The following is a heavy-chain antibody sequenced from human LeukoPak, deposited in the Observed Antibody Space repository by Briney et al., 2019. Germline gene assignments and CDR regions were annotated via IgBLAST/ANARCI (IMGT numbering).Heavy chain of an antibody. CDR1: GGTFSSYA. CDR2: IIPIFGTA. J-gene: IGHJ3*02. CDR3: ARGGYYDILGNDAFDI. Sequence: SVKVSCKASGGTFSSYAISWVRQAPGQGLEWMGGIIPIFGTANYAQKFQGRVTITADESTSTAYMELSSLRSEDTAVYYCARGGYYDILGNDAFDIWGQGTMVTVSS. D-gene: IGHD3-9*01. V-gene: IGHV1-69*01.